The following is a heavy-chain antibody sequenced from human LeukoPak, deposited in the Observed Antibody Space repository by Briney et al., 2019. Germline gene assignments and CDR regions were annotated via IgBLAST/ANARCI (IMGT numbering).Heavy chain of an antibody. CDR3: ARDKFSSGGSLVFVY. Sequence: SETLSLTCTVSGGSISSYYWSWIRQPPGKGLEWIGYIYYSGSTNYNPSLKSRVTISVDTSKNQFSLKLSSVTAADTAVYYCARDKFSSGGSLVFVYWGQGTLVTVSS. CDR1: GGSISSYY. V-gene: IGHV4-59*01. J-gene: IGHJ4*02. CDR2: IYYSGST. D-gene: IGHD2-15*01.